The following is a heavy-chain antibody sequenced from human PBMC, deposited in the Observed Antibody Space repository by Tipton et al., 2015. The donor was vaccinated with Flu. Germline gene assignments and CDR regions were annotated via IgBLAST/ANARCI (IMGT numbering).Heavy chain of an antibody. Sequence: TLSLTCTVSGGSIGSSYWSWIRQPPGKGLEWLGYIYNSGITNYNPSLRSRATISVDTSKNQFSLKLSSVTAADTAVYYCVGHFYNWFDPWGQGTLVAVSS. CDR3: VGHFYNWFDP. D-gene: IGHD3-3*02. J-gene: IGHJ5*02. CDR1: GGSIGSSY. V-gene: IGHV4-59*01. CDR2: IYNSGIT.